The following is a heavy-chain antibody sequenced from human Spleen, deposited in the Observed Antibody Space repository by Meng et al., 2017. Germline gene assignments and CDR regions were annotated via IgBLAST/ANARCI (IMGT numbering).Heavy chain of an antibody. D-gene: IGHD3-10*01. CDR1: GGSFSGYY. Sequence: SETLSLTCAVYGGSFSGYYWSWIRQPPGKGLEWIGEIYHSGTTYYSPSLKSRVTISIDTSKNQFSLKLSSVTAADTAVYYCARAWGSGRQADYWGQGTLVTVSS. CDR3: ARAWGSGRQADY. V-gene: IGHV4-34*01. J-gene: IGHJ4*02. CDR2: IYHSGTT.